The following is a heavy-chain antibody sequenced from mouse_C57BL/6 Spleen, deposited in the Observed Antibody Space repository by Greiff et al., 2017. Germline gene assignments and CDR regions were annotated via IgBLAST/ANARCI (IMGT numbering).Heavy chain of an antibody. J-gene: IGHJ2*01. CDR3: ARRYGFYFDC. Sequence: QVQLQQPGAELVKPGASVKLSCKASGYTFTSYWMQWVKQRPGQGLEWIGEIDPSDSYTNYNQKFKGKATLTVDTSSSTAYMQLSSLTSEDSAVYYCARRYGFYFDCWGQGTTLTVSS. CDR2: IDPSDSYT. V-gene: IGHV1-50*01. D-gene: IGHD1-1*01. CDR1: GYTFTSYW.